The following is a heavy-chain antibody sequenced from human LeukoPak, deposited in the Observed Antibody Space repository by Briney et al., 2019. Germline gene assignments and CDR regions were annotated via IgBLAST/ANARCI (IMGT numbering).Heavy chain of an antibody. D-gene: IGHD4-23*01. Sequence: PGGSLRLSCAASGFTFSSYAMSWVRQAPGKGLEWVSAISGSGGSTYYADSVKGRFTIYRENSKNTLYLQMNSPRAEDTAVYYCAKVMTMVVTDAFDIWGQGTMVTVSS. J-gene: IGHJ3*02. CDR2: ISGSGGST. V-gene: IGHV3-23*01. CDR3: AKVMTMVVTDAFDI. CDR1: GFTFSSYA.